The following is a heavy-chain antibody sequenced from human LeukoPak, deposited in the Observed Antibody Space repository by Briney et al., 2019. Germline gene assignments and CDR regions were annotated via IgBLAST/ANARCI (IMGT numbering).Heavy chain of an antibody. D-gene: IGHD3-16*01. J-gene: IGHJ4*02. V-gene: IGHV3-30-3*01. CDR1: GFTFNKFP. CDR3: ARGDGGEVDH. Sequence: PGRSLRLSCAASGFTFNKFPMHWVRQAPGKGLEWMAAVSSDGNIKNYADSVKGRFTISRGNSKNTLYLQMNSLGPEDAAVYYCARGDGGEVDHWGQGTPVTVSS. CDR2: VSSDGNIK.